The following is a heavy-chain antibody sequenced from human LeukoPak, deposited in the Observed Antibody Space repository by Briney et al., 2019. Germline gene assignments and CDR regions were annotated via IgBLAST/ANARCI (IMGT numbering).Heavy chain of an antibody. CDR1: GYSISSGYY. J-gene: IGHJ4*02. V-gene: IGHV4-38-2*02. CDR2: IYHSGST. CDR3: ARGVYDSSGYFTYYFDY. D-gene: IGHD3-22*01. Sequence: PSETLSLTCTVSGYSISSGYYWGWIRQPPGKGLEWIGSIYHSGSTYYSPSLKSRVTISVDTSKNQFSLKLSSVTAADTAVYYCARGVYDSSGYFTYYFDYWGQGTLVTVSS.